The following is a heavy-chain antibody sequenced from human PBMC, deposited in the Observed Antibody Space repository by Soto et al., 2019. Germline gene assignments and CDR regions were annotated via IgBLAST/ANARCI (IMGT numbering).Heavy chain of an antibody. CDR2: MNPNSGNT. J-gene: IGHJ3*02. CDR3: ARVDCTKSVCYNGAFDI. D-gene: IGHD2-8*01. Sequence: GASVKVSCKASGYTFTSYDINWVRQATGQGLEWMGWMNPNSGNTGYAQKFQGRVTMTRNTSISTAYMELSSLRSEDTAVYYCARVDCTKSVCYNGAFDIRGQGTMGTLS. CDR1: GYTFTSYD. V-gene: IGHV1-8*01.